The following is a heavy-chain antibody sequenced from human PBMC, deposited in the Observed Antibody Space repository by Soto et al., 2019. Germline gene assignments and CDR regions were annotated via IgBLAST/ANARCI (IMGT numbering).Heavy chain of an antibody. CDR1: GGSISSGGYY. J-gene: IGHJ4*02. Sequence: SETLSLTCTVSGGSISSGGYYWSWIRQHPGKGLEWIGYIYYSGSTYYNPSLKSRVTISVDTSKNQFSLKLSSVTAADTAVYYCARGGYYDSSGYFGYWGQGTLVTVSS. CDR3: ARGGYYDSSGYFGY. CDR2: IYYSGST. D-gene: IGHD3-22*01. V-gene: IGHV4-31*03.